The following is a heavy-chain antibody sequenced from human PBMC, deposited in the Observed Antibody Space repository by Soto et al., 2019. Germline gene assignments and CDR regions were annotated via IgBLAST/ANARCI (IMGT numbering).Heavy chain of an antibody. CDR3: ARVGTSSWDFGY. J-gene: IGHJ4*02. CDR1: GYTFSTYA. V-gene: IGHV1-3*01. CDR2: INGGNGNT. Sequence: VASVKVSCKASGYTFSTYAMHWVRQAPGHRLEWMGWINGGNGNTEYSQKFQGRVTITRDTSASTAYMELNSLRSEDTAVYYCARVGTSSWDFGYWGQGTLVTVSS. D-gene: IGHD6-13*01.